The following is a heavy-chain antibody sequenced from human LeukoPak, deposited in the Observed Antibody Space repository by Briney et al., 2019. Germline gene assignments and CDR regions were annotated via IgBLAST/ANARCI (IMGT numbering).Heavy chain of an antibody. Sequence: GGSLRLSCAASGFTFSSYSMNWVRQAPGKGLEWVSSISSSSSYIYCADSVKGRFTISRDNAKNSLYLQMNSLRAEDTAVYYCARGYSYGYPLYYFDYWGQGTLVTVSS. J-gene: IGHJ4*02. D-gene: IGHD5-18*01. V-gene: IGHV3-21*01. CDR2: ISSSSSYI. CDR1: GFTFSSYS. CDR3: ARGYSYGYPLYYFDY.